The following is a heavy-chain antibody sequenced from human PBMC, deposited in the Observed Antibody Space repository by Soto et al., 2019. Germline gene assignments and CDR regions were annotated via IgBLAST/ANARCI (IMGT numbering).Heavy chain of an antibody. D-gene: IGHD6-13*01. Sequence: PGESLKISCKGSGYSFTSYWIGWVRQMPGKGLEWMGIIYPGDSDTRYSPSFQGQVTISADKPISTAYLQWSSLKASDTAMYYCARHPYSSSWYSWFDPWGQGTLVTVSS. V-gene: IGHV5-51*01. CDR3: ARHPYSSSWYSWFDP. CDR1: GYSFTSYW. J-gene: IGHJ5*02. CDR2: IYPGDSDT.